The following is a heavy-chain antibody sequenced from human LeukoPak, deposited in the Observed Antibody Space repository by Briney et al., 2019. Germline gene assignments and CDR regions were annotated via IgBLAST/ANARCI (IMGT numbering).Heavy chain of an antibody. J-gene: IGHJ5*02. V-gene: IGHV4-34*01. CDR3: ARHPNWNYGGQLGRFDP. CDR1: GGSFSGYY. Sequence: PSETLSLTCAVYGGSFSGYYWSWIRQPPGKGLEWIGEINHSGRTNYNPSLRSRVTISVDTSKNQFSLKLSSVTAADTAVYYCARHPNWNYGGQLGRFDPWGQGTLVTVSS. D-gene: IGHD1-7*01. CDR2: INHSGRT.